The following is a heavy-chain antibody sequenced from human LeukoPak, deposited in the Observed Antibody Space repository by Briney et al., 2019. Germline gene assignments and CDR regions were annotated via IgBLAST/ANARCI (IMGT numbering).Heavy chain of an antibody. CDR3: ARQTRATTGGQGYYFDY. CDR1: GYSFTSYW. CDR2: IYPGDSDT. V-gene: IGHV5-51*01. Sequence: GESLKISCKGSGYSFTSYWIGWVRQMPGKGLEWMGIIYPGDSDTRYSPSFQGQVTISADKSISTAYLQWSSLKASDTAMYYCARQTRATTGGQGYYFDYWGQGTLVTVSS. J-gene: IGHJ4*02. D-gene: IGHD1-26*01.